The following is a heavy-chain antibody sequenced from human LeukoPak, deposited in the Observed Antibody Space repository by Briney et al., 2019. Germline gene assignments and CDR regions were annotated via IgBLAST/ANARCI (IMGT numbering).Heavy chain of an antibody. J-gene: IGHJ4*02. CDR1: GGSISSGSYY. Sequence: PSETLPLTCTVSGGSISSGSYYWSWIRQPAGKGLEWIGRIYTSGSTNYNPSLKSRVTISVDTSKNQFSLKLSSVTAADTAVYYCARGGVGNPTDYWGQGTLVTVSS. V-gene: IGHV4-61*02. CDR3: ARGGVGNPTDY. D-gene: IGHD2-15*01. CDR2: IYTSGST.